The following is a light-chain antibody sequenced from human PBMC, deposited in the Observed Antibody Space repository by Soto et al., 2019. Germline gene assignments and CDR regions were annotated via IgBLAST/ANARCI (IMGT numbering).Light chain of an antibody. V-gene: IGLV2-14*01. Sequence: QSALTQPASVSGSPGQSITISCAGTSSDVGDYNYVSWYQHHPGKAPKLLIYEVNNRPSGVSNRFSGSKSGNTASLTISGLQAEDEADYHCSSHTASSTDVFGTGTKVTVL. CDR3: SSHTASSTDV. CDR2: EVN. J-gene: IGLJ1*01. CDR1: SSDVGDYNY.